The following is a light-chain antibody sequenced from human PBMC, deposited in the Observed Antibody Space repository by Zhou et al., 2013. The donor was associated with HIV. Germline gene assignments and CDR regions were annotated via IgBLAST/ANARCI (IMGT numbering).Light chain of an antibody. J-gene: IGKJ4*01. Sequence: DVQMTQSPPSLSASVGDRVTITCRASQTIATYLNWYQQTPGKAPKFLISAASSLQSGVPSRFSGSGSGTYFTLTISNLQPEDFATYFCQQTYSIPLTFGEGPGWRSN. V-gene: IGKV1-39*01. CDR1: QTIATY. CDR2: AAS. CDR3: QQTYSIPLT.